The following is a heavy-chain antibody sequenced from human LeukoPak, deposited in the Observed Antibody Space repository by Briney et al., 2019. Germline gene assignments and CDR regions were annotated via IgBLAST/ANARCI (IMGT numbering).Heavy chain of an antibody. V-gene: IGHV3-74*01. CDR2: IKGDEISI. D-gene: IGHD2-21*02. Sequence: GGSLRLSCAASGFTFSSYWMHWVRQAPGKGLEWVSRIKGDEISINYADSVEGRFTISRDNAKNTVYLQMNSLRAEDTALYYCAKDIGVVTARNTMDVWGRGTTVTVSS. J-gene: IGHJ6*02. CDR3: AKDIGVVTARNTMDV. CDR1: GFTFSSYW.